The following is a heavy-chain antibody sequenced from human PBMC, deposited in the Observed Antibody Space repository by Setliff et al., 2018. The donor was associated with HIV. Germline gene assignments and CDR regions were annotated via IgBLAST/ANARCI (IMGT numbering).Heavy chain of an antibody. D-gene: IGHD3-3*01. Sequence: SETLSLTCTVSGGSIDNDIYFWSWIRQYPGKGLEWIGYIYYSGSTYYNPSLKSRVTMSIDTSTQQFFLNVTSVTAADTAVYYCAGFSYNFWVYRFDHWGQGALVTVSS. CDR1: GGSIDNDIYF. CDR2: IYYSGST. CDR3: AGFSYNFWVYRFDH. J-gene: IGHJ4*02. V-gene: IGHV4-31*03.